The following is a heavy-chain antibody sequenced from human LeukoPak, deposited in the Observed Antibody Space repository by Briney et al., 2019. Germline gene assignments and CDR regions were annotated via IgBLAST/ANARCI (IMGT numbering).Heavy chain of an antibody. D-gene: IGHD4/OR15-4a*01. CDR3: VRVYGAYANALDY. V-gene: IGHV3-23*01. CDR1: GFTLSNYA. Sequence: GGSLRLSCVASGFTLSNYAMTWVRQAPGKGLEWVSGISGSGGSTYYADSVEGRFTISRHNAKNSLYLQMNSLRAEDTAVYYCVRVYGAYANALDYWGQGTLVTVSS. CDR2: ISGSGGST. J-gene: IGHJ4*02.